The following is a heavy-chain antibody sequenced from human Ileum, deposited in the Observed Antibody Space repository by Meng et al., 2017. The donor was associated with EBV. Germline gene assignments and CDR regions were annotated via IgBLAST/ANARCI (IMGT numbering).Heavy chain of an antibody. V-gene: IGHV4-39*07. Sequence: QVQPQGSGPGLVKPSYTLSLTCTVSGGSITTTKYSWAWIRQPPGKGLEWIANIYYSGSPYYNPSLQSRVTISVDTSKNQFSLKLTSVTAADTAVYYCARDYGDGSEDDAFDMWGQGTMVTVSS. J-gene: IGHJ3*02. CDR2: IYYSGSP. CDR3: ARDYGDGSEDDAFDM. CDR1: GGSITTTKYS. D-gene: IGHD4-17*01.